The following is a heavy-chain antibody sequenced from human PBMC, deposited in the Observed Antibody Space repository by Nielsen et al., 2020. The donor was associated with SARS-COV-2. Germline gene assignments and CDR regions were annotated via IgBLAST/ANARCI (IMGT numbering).Heavy chain of an antibody. D-gene: IGHD1-26*01. V-gene: IGHV4-4*07. CDR3: ARLVPELLYFDY. CDR1: GGSISSYY. CDR2: IYTSGLT. J-gene: IGHJ4*02. Sequence: SPTLPLTGTVSGGSISSYYWSWIRQPAGEGPEWIRRIYTSGLTNYNPSLKRRVTMSVDTSKNQFSLKLSSVTAADTAVYYCARLVPELLYFDYWGQGTLVTVSS.